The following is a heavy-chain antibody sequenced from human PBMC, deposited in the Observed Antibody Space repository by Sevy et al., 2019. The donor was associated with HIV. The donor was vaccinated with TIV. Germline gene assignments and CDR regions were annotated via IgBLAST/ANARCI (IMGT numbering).Heavy chain of an antibody. CDR1: GGTFSSYA. CDR3: AREYCSGGSCYGAGGMDV. V-gene: IGHV1-69*13. D-gene: IGHD2-15*01. CDR2: IIPIFGTA. Sequence: ASVKVSCKASGGTFSSYAISWVRQAPGQGLEWMGGIIPIFGTANYAQKFQGRVTITADESTSTAYMELSSLRSEDKAVYYCAREYCSGGSCYGAGGMDVWGQGTTVTVSS. J-gene: IGHJ6*02.